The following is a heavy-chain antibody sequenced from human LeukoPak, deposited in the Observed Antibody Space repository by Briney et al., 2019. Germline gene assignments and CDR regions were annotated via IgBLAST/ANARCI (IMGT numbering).Heavy chain of an antibody. CDR2: IFHYGYT. Sequence: SETLSLTCTVSGYSISSGYYWGWVRQPPGKGLEWIGNIFHYGYTYYNPSLRSRVTISVDTSMNQFSLKLSSVTAADTAVYYCARDFRADTSVLRFLEWLSLFDYWGQGTLVTVSS. D-gene: IGHD3-3*01. V-gene: IGHV4-38-2*02. CDR1: GYSISSGYY. J-gene: IGHJ4*02. CDR3: ARDFRADTSVLRFLEWLSLFDY.